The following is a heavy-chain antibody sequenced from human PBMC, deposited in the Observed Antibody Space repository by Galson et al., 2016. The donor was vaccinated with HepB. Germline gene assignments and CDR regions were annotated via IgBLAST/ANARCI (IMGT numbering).Heavy chain of an antibody. D-gene: IGHD6-19*01. CDR1: GGSISSGGYY. Sequence: TLSLTCTVFGGSISSGGYYWTWIRQHPGKGLEWIGYIYYSGSTYYNPSLKSRVTISVDTSTNQFSLKLNSVTAADTAVYYCARELAVPQGAGYYGMDVWGQGTTVTVSS. CDR2: IYYSGST. J-gene: IGHJ6*02. V-gene: IGHV4-31*03. CDR3: ARELAVPQGAGYYGMDV.